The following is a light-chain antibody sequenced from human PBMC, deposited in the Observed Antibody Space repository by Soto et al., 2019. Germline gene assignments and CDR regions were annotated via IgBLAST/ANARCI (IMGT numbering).Light chain of an antibody. J-gene: IGLJ2*01. CDR3: CSYAGSRPV. CDR2: EGS. V-gene: IGLV2-23*01. CDR1: SSDVGSYNL. Sequence: QSALTQPASVSGSPGQSITISCTGTSSDVGSYNLVSWYQQHPGKAPKLMIYEGSKRPSGVSNRLSGSKSGNTASLTISGLQAEDEADYYCCSYAGSRPVFGGGTKLTVL.